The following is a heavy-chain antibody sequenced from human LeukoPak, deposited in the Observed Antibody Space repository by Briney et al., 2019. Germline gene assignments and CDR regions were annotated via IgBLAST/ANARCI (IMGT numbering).Heavy chain of an antibody. Sequence: SQTLSLTCGLFGGSISNSNWWSWVRHSPGKGLEWIGEINHRGSTNCNPSLKSRVSILQDKSKKQLSLKLSSVTAADTAVYYCARSFDDSSGFWIRWGQGTQVTVSS. CDR3: ARSFDDSSGFWIR. V-gene: IGHV4-4*02. J-gene: IGHJ4*02. CDR1: GGSISNSNW. D-gene: IGHD3-22*01. CDR2: INHRGST.